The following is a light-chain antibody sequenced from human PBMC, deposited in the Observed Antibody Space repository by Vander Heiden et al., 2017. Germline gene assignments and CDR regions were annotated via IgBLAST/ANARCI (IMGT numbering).Light chain of an antibody. J-gene: IGKJ3*01. V-gene: IGKV3-20*01. CDR3: QQYGSSQFT. Sequence: EIVLTQSPGTLSLSPGERATLSCRASQSVSSSYLAWYQQKAGQAPRLLIYGASSRATGIPDRCSGSGSGTDFTLTISRLEPEDFAVYYCQQYGSSQFTFGPGTKVDIK. CDR2: GAS. CDR1: QSVSSSY.